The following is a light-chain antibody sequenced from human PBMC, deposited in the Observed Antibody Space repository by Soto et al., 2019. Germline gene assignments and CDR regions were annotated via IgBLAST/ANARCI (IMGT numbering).Light chain of an antibody. Sequence: DIQMTQSPSSLSASVGDRVTITCRASQSISSYLNWYQQKPGKAPKLLIFDASNLKSGVSSRFSGSGSGTEFTLTISRLQPDDVATYYCLQYSSHSWTFGQGTKVDIK. CDR3: LQYSSHSWT. CDR1: QSISSY. CDR2: DAS. V-gene: IGKV1-5*01. J-gene: IGKJ1*01.